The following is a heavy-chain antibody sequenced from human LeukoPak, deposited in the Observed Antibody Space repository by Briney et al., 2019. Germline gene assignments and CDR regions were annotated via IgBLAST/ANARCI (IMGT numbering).Heavy chain of an antibody. D-gene: IGHD2-2*01. J-gene: IGHJ4*02. V-gene: IGHV1-8*01. CDR1: GYTFTSYD. CDR3: AREGVPAAMFVDY. Sequence: ASVKVSCKASGYTFTSYDINWVRQATGQGLEWMGWMNPNSGNTGYAQKFQGRVTMTRDTSTSTVYMELSSLRSEDTAVYYCAREGVPAAMFVDYWGQGTLVTVSS. CDR2: MNPNSGNT.